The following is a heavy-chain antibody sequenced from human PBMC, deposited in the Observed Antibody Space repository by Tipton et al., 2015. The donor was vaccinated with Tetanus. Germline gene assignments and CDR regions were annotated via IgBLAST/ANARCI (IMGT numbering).Heavy chain of an antibody. CDR2: IYYSGGT. V-gene: IGHV4-30-4*01. CDR1: GGSISNDEYY. J-gene: IGHJ4*02. D-gene: IGHD3-10*01. Sequence: TLSLTCTVSGGSISNDEYYWSWIRQPPGKGLEWIGYIYYSGGTYYNSSLRNRITMPMDTSTSQFSLKLTSVTAADTAVYYCARSFRPRRITMIRGALGYFDYWGQGTQVTVSS. CDR3: ARSFRPRRITMIRGALGYFDY.